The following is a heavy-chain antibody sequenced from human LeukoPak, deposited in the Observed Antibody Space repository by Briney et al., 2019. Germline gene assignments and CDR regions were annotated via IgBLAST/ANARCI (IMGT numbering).Heavy chain of an antibody. CDR1: GFTFSSYA. CDR3: ARVFFDEYCSSTSCYVFKQLVRGAFDI. J-gene: IGHJ3*02. D-gene: IGHD2-2*01. CDR2: ISYDGINK. Sequence: PGGSLRLSCAASGFTFSSYALHWVRQAPGKGLEWVAVISYDGINKYYADSVKGRFTLSRDNSKNTLYLQMNSLRAEDTAVYYCARVFFDEYCSSTSCYVFKQLVRGAFDIWGQGTMVTVSS. V-gene: IGHV3-30-3*01.